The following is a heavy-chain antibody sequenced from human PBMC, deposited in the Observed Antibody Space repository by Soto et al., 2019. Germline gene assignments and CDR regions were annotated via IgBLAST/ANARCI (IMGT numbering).Heavy chain of an antibody. V-gene: IGHV4-34*01. Sequence: QVQLQQWGAGLLKPSETLSLTCAVYSGSFSGYYYSWIRQPPGKGLEWIGEITHGGSTTYSPSLKRRVTMSLATSKNQFSLKMTSVTAADTAVYYCARGRLFLTPSGLAITYFDYWGQGSLVSVSS. CDR3: ARGRLFLTPSGLAITYFDY. J-gene: IGHJ4*02. CDR1: SGSFSGYY. D-gene: IGHD3-3*01. CDR2: ITHGGST.